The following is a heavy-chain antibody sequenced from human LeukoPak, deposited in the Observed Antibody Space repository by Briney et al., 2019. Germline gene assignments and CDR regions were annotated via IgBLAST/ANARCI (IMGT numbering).Heavy chain of an antibody. Sequence: PGGSLRLSCAASRFAFDDYAMHWVRQAPGKGLEWVSLISGDGGSTYYEDSVKGRFTISRDNSKNSLYLQMNSLRPEDTALYYCAKDRGGPMGLFDYWGQGTLVTVSS. J-gene: IGHJ4*02. CDR1: RFAFDDYA. CDR3: AKDRGGPMGLFDY. V-gene: IGHV3-43*02. D-gene: IGHD3-10*01. CDR2: ISGDGGST.